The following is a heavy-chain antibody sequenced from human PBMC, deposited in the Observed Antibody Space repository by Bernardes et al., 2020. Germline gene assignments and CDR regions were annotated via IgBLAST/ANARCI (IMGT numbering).Heavy chain of an antibody. CDR1: GFTFSSYW. D-gene: IGHD6-19*01. CDR3: AKETIAVAGAVDR. CDR2: IKQDGSEK. Sequence: GGSLRLSRAASGFTFSSYWMSWVRQAPGKGLEWVANIKQDGSEKYYVDSVKGRFTISRDNAKNSLYLQMNSLRAEDTAVYYCAKETIAVAGAVDRWGQGTLVTVSS. V-gene: IGHV3-7*01. J-gene: IGHJ5*02.